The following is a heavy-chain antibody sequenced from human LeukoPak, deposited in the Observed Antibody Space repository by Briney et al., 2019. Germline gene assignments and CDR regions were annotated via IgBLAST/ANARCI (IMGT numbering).Heavy chain of an antibody. D-gene: IGHD3-10*01. CDR2: LLPIFGTA. V-gene: IGHV1-69*01. Sequence: SVKVFCKASGRTFRSYAISWVRQAPGQGLEWMGGLLPIFGTANYAQKFQGRVTITADESTSTAYMELSSLRSEDTAVYYCARESATMVRGVIGWFDPWGQGTLVTVSS. J-gene: IGHJ5*02. CDR1: GRTFRSYA. CDR3: ARESATMVRGVIGWFDP.